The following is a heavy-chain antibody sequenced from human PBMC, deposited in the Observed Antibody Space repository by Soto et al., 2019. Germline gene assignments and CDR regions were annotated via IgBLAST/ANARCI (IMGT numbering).Heavy chain of an antibody. CDR1: GGSISSFY. D-gene: IGHD5-12*01. CDR3: ARNIGPAAGWYFDV. V-gene: IGHV4-59*01. CDR2: IYYSGST. Sequence: LSLNCTVSGGSISSFYWSWIRQPPGKGLEWIGYIYYSGSTNYNPSLKRRVTISEDTTKNQISQKLSSVTAADTARYYTARNIGPAAGWYFDVWGQGILVTVSS. J-gene: IGHJ4*02.